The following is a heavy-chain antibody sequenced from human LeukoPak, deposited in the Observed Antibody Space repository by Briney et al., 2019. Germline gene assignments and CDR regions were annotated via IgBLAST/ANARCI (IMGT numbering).Heavy chain of an antibody. Sequence: SVKVSCKASGGTFSSYAISWVRQAPGQGLEWMGGIIPIFGTANYAQKFQGRVTITVDESTSTAYMELSSLRSEDTAVYYCARDRGRIVGATSAFDIWGQGTMVTVSS. V-gene: IGHV1-69*13. CDR2: IIPIFGTA. J-gene: IGHJ3*02. D-gene: IGHD1-26*01. CDR1: GGTFSSYA. CDR3: ARDRGRIVGATSAFDI.